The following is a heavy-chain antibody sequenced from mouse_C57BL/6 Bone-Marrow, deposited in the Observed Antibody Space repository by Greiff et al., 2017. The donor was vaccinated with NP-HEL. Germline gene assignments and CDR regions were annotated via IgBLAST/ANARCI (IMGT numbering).Heavy chain of an antibody. J-gene: IGHJ1*03. CDR1: GYTFTTYP. V-gene: IGHV1-47*01. D-gene: IGHD2-3*01. Sequence: QVQLQQSGAELVKPGASVKMSCKASGYTFTTYPIEWMKQNHGKSLEWIGNFHPYNDDTKYNEKFKGKATLTVEKSSSTVYLELSRLTSDDSAVYCCARGYDGYYDWYFDVWGTGTTVTVSS. CDR3: ARGYDGYYDWYFDV. CDR2: FHPYNDDT.